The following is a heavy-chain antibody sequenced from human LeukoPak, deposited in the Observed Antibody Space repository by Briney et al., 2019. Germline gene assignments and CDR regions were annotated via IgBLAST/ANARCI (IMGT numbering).Heavy chain of an antibody. CDR3: AKGLRVVVVAATPDY. J-gene: IGHJ4*02. Sequence: PGGSLRLSCAASGFTFSSYAMSWVRHAPGKGRAGVSVISGSGGSTYYADSVKGRFTISRDNSKNTLYLQMNSLRAEDTAVYYCAKGLRVVVVAATPDYWGQGTLVTVSS. CDR1: GFTFSSYA. V-gene: IGHV3-23*01. D-gene: IGHD2-15*01. CDR2: ISGSGGST.